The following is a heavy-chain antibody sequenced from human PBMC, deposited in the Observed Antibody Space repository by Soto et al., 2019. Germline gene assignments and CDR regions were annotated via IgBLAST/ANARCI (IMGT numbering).Heavy chain of an antibody. V-gene: IGHV3-30*18. CDR1: GFTFSSFA. J-gene: IGHJ4*02. CDR3: ANLPPLGNKYAPADY. Sequence: VGSLRLSYAVSGFTFSSFAMHCVRQAPGKGLEWVAIVSYDGGTKYYADSVKGRFTISRDNSKNTLYLQMNSLRTEDTAVYYCANLPPLGNKYAPADYWGQGTLVTGSP. CDR2: VSYDGGTK. D-gene: IGHD1-1*01.